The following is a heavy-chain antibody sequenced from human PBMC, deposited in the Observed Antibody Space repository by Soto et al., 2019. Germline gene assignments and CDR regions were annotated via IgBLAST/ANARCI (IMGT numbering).Heavy chain of an antibody. Sequence: GGSLRLSCAASGFTFSSYEMNWVRQAPGKGLEWVSYISSSGSTIYYADSVKGRFTISRDNAKNSLYLQMNSLRAEDTAVYYCARWGYSYDFFFDYWGQGTLVTVSS. V-gene: IGHV3-48*03. J-gene: IGHJ4*02. CDR1: GFTFSSYE. CDR2: ISSSGSTI. D-gene: IGHD5-18*01. CDR3: ARWGYSYDFFFDY.